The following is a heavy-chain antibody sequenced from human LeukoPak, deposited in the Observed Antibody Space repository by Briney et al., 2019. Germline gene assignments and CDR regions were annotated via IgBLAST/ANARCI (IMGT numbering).Heavy chain of an antibody. Sequence: SQTLSLTCTVSGGSISSGGYYWSWIRQHPGKGLEWIGYIYYSGSTYYNPSLKSRVTISVDTSKNQFSLKLSSVTAADTAVYYCARHSSSWYYYYYGMDVWGQGTTVTVSS. CDR1: GGSISSGGYY. J-gene: IGHJ6*02. V-gene: IGHV4-31*03. D-gene: IGHD6-13*01. CDR3: ARHSSSWYYYYYGMDV. CDR2: IYYSGST.